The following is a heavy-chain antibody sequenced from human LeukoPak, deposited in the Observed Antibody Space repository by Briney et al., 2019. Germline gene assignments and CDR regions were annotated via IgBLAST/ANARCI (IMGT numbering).Heavy chain of an antibody. CDR2: ISAYNGYT. CDR1: GYTFTNYG. J-gene: IGHJ1*01. CDR3: ARDKAVTTERTQYFHH. D-gene: IGHD4-11*01. V-gene: IGHV1-18*01. Sequence: ASVKVSCKASGYTFTNYGVSWVRQAPGQGLEWMGWISAYNGYTNYAQKFQFRVTMTTDTSTSTAYMELRGLTSDNTAVYYCARDKAVTTERTQYFHHWGQGTLVTVSS.